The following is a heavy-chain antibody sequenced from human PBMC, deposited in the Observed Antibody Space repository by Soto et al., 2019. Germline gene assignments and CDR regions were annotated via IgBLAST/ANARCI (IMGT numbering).Heavy chain of an antibody. J-gene: IGHJ4*02. Sequence: TSETLSLTCAVYGGSFSGYYWSWIRQPPGKGLEWIGEINHSGSTNYNPSLKSRVTISVDTSKNQFSLKLSSVTAADTAVYYCARGRRYYDFWSGYCPFDYWGQGTLVTVSS. V-gene: IGHV4-34*01. CDR3: ARGRRYYDFWSGYCPFDY. CDR2: INHSGST. D-gene: IGHD3-3*01. CDR1: GGSFSGYY.